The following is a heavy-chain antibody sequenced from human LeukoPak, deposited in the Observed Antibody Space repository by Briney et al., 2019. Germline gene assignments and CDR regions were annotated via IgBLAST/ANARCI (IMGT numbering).Heavy chain of an antibody. V-gene: IGHV3-30*03. J-gene: IGHJ4*02. Sequence: GGSLRLSCAASGFTFSSYGMHWVRQAPGKGLEWVAVISYDGSNKYYADSVKGRFTISRDNSKNTLYLQMNSLRAEDTAVYYCARADNSGYDTGYFDYWGQGTLVTVSS. CDR1: GFTFSSYG. D-gene: IGHD5-12*01. CDR2: ISYDGSNK. CDR3: ARADNSGYDTGYFDY.